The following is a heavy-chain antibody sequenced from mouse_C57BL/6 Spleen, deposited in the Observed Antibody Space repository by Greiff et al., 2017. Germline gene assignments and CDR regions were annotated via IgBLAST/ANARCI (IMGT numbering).Heavy chain of an antibody. CDR3: ARDTGTGFAY. V-gene: IGHV5-4*01. CDR1: GFTFSSYA. D-gene: IGHD4-1*01. Sequence: EVKLMESGGGFVKPGGSLKLSCAASGFTFSSYAMSWVRQTPEKRLEWVATISDGGSYTYYPDNVKGRFTISRDNAKNNLYLQMSHLKSEDTAMYYCARDTGTGFAYWGQGTLVTVSA. J-gene: IGHJ3*01. CDR2: ISDGGSYT.